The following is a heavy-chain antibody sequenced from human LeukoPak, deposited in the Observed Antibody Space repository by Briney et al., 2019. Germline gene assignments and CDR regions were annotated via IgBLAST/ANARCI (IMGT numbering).Heavy chain of an antibody. CDR1: GGSISSGGYY. D-gene: IGHD2-2*01. CDR3: ARYCSSTSCRWFDP. V-gene: IGHV4-31*03. Sequence: SGTLSLTCTVSGGSISSGGYYWSWIRQHPGKGLEWIGYIYYTGSTYYNPSLKSRVIISVDTSKNQFSLKLNSVTAADTAVYYCARYCSSTSCRWFDPWGQGTLVTVSS. J-gene: IGHJ5*02. CDR2: IYYTGST.